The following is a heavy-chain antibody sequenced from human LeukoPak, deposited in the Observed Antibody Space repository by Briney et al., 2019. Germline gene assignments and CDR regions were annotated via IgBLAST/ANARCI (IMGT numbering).Heavy chain of an antibody. Sequence: GGSLRFSGAASGFTVSSNYMSWVRQAPGKGLEWVSVIYSGGNTYYADSVKGRFTISRDNSKNTVFLQMNSLRAEDTAVYYCARHSDSRAFPDYDAFDIWGQGTMVTVSS. J-gene: IGHJ3*02. CDR1: GFTVSSNY. V-gene: IGHV3-53*01. CDR3: ARHSDSRAFPDYDAFDI. D-gene: IGHD3-22*01. CDR2: IYSGGNT.